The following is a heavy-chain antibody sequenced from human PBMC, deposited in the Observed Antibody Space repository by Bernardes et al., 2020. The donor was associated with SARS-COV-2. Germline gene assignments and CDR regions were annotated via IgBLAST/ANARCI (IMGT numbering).Heavy chain of an antibody. Sequence: GGSLRLSCAASGFTFSSYGMHWVRQAPGKGLEWVAVISYDGSNKYYADSVKGRFTISRDNSKNTLYLQMNSLRAEDTAVYYCAKALRDSSGYHVGMDVWGQGTTVTVSS. CDR1: GFTFSSYG. D-gene: IGHD3-22*01. CDR3: AKALRDSSGYHVGMDV. J-gene: IGHJ6*02. CDR2: ISYDGSNK. V-gene: IGHV3-30*18.